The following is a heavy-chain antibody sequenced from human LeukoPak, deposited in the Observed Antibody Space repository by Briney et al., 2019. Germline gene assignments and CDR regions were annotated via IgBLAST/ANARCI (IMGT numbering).Heavy chain of an antibody. CDR3: ARDRTGYGDYMNRLDL. CDR1: GDTFSSDS. Sequence: ASVKVSCKASGDTFSSDSIIWVRQAPGQGLEWMGGFVPIDGTVNYAQKFQGRVTITADEFTSTAYMELTSLTSEDTAVYYCARDRTGYGDYMNRLDLWGQGTLVTVSS. D-gene: IGHD4-17*01. V-gene: IGHV1-69*13. CDR2: FVPIDGTV. J-gene: IGHJ5*02.